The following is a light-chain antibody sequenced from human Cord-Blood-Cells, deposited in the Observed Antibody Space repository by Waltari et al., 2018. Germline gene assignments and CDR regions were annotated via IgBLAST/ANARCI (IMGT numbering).Light chain of an antibody. J-gene: IGLJ1*01. CDR1: SSDVGSYNL. CDR2: EGS. V-gene: IGLV2-23*01. Sequence: QSALTQPASVSGSPGQSITISCTVTSSDVGSYNLVSWYQQHPGKAPKLMIYEGSKPPSGVSNRFSGSKSGNTASLTISGLQAEDEADYYCCSYAGSSTYVFGTGTKVTVL. CDR3: CSYAGSSTYV.